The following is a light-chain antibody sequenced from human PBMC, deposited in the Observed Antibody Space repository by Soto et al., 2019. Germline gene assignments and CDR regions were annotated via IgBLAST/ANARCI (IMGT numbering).Light chain of an antibody. V-gene: IGLV2-23*01. Sequence: QSALTQPASVSGSPGQSITISCTGSSSDIGSYNLVSWYQQRPGKAPKLLIFEGSKWPSGISDRFSGSKSGNTASLTISGLQAEDESDYYCCSYTGGRTHYVFGPGTKVTVL. CDR2: EGS. CDR3: CSYTGGRTHYV. J-gene: IGLJ1*01. CDR1: SSDIGSYNL.